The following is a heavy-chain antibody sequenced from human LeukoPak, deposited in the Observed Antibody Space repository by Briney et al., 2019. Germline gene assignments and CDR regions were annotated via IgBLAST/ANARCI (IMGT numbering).Heavy chain of an antibody. CDR2: ISWNGGST. J-gene: IGHJ4*02. CDR3: ARNRGGVTRYYFDY. CDR1: GFTFDDYG. Sequence: GGSLRLSCAASGFTFDDYGMSWVRQTPGKGLEWVSGISWNGGSTGYADSVKGRFTISRDNAENSLYLQMNSLRAEDTALYYCARNRGGVTRYYFDYWGQGTLATVSS. D-gene: IGHD4-23*01. V-gene: IGHV3-20*04.